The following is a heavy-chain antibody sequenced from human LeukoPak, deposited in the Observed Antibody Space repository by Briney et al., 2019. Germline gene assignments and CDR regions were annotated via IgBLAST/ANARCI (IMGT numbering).Heavy chain of an antibody. CDR1: GGSISSSSYY. CDR3: ARHPDHYGDCGELYFDY. Sequence: KPSETLSLTCTVSGGSISSSSYYWGWIRQPPGKGLEWIGSIYYSGSTYYNPSLKSRITISVGTSKNQFSLKLSSVTAADTAVYYCARHPDHYGDCGELYFDYWGQGTLVTVSS. CDR2: IYYSGST. D-gene: IGHD4-17*01. J-gene: IGHJ4*02. V-gene: IGHV4-39*01.